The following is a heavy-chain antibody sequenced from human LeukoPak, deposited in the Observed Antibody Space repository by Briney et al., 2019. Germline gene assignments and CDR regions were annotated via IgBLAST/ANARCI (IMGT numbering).Heavy chain of an antibody. J-gene: IGHJ4*02. D-gene: IGHD4-17*01. Sequence: GGSLRLSCAASGFTFSSYWMSWVRQAPGKGLEWVSAISGRGGSTFYADSVKGRFTISRDNSKNTLFLQMNSLRADDTAVYYCARDDYGETFDYWGQGTLVTVSS. CDR3: ARDDYGETFDY. CDR2: ISGRGGST. CDR1: GFTFSSYW. V-gene: IGHV3-23*01.